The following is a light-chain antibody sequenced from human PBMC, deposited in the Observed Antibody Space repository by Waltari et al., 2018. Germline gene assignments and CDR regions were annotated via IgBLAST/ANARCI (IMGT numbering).Light chain of an antibody. V-gene: IGKV3-11*01. CDR1: QRVANY. J-gene: IGKJ4*01. CDR3: QQRNKWPVT. Sequence: SCRASQRVANYLAWYQQKPGQAPRLLIYDVSNRATDIPARFSGSGFATDFTLTISDLKPEDIAVYYCQQRNKWPVTFGGGTKVEIK. CDR2: DVS.